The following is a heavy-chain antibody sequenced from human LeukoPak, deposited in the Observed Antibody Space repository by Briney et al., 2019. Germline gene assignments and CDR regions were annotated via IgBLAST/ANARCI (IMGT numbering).Heavy chain of an antibody. CDR3: ARAPTVTTVGY. Sequence: ASVNVSCTASGYTFTGYYMHWVRQAPGQGLEWMGWINPNSGGTNYAQKFQGRVTMTRDTSISTAYMELSRLRSDDTAVYYCARAPTVTTVGYWGQGTLVTVSS. CDR2: INPNSGGT. D-gene: IGHD4-17*01. V-gene: IGHV1-2*02. CDR1: GYTFTGYY. J-gene: IGHJ4*02.